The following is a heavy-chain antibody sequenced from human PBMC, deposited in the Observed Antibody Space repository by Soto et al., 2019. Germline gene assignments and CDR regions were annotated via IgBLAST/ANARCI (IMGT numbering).Heavy chain of an antibody. CDR2: IYHSGST. V-gene: IGHV4-30-2*01. J-gene: IGHJ6*02. CDR1: GGSISSGGYS. D-gene: IGHD2-15*01. CDR3: AREGRDRTNYYYGMDV. Sequence: SETLSLTCAVSGGSISSGGYSWSWIRQPPGEGLEWIGYIYHSGSTYYNPSLKSRVTISVDRSKNQFSLKLSSVTAADTAVYYCAREGRDRTNYYYGMDVWGQGTTVTVSS.